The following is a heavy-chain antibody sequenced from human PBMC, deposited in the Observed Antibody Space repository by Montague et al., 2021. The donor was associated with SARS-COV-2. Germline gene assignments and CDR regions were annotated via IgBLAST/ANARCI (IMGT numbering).Heavy chain of an antibody. V-gene: IGHV3-21*01. CDR2: ISSSSSYI. J-gene: IGHJ3*02. CDR3: ARGGWAHYYDSSGYEGNFDI. CDR1: GFTFRRYT. Sequence: SLRLSCAASGFTFRRYTMNWVRQAPGKGLEWVSCISSSSSYIYYADSVKGRFTIFRDNAKNSLFLQMNSLRAEDTAVYYCARGGWAHYYDSSGYEGNFDIWGQGTMVTVSS. D-gene: IGHD3-22*01.